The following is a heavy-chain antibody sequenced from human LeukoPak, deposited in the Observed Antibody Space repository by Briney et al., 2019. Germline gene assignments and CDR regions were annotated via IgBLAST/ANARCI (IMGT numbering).Heavy chain of an antibody. CDR3: ARDIKHEGYCSGGSCYSLWFDP. V-gene: IGHV4-31*03. Sequence: TLSLTCTVSGCSISRGGYYWGWIRQHPGKGLEWIGYIYYSGSTYYNPSLKSRVTISVATSKNQFSLKLSSVTAADTAVYYCARDIKHEGYCSGGSCYSLWFDPWGQGTLVTVSS. CDR2: IYYSGST. D-gene: IGHD2-15*01. J-gene: IGHJ5*02. CDR1: GCSISRGGYY.